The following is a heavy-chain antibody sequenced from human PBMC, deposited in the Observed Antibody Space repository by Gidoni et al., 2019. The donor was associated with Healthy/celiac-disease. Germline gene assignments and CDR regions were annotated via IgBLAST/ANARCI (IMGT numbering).Heavy chain of an antibody. CDR3: ARTVRLRKSAFDI. D-gene: IGHD5-12*01. J-gene: IGHJ3*02. V-gene: IGHV4-34*01. CDR2: ITHSAGT. CDR1: GGSFSGYY. Sequence: QVQLQQWGAGLLKPSETLSLTCAVYGGSFSGYYWSWSRPPPGKGLEWIGEITHSAGTNYNPSLKSRVTISVDTSKNQFSLKLSSVTAADTAVYYCARTVRLRKSAFDIWGQGTMVTVSS.